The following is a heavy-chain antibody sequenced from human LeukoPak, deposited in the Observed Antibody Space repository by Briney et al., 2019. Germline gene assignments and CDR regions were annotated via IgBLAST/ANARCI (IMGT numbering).Heavy chain of an antibody. J-gene: IGHJ4*02. CDR2: ISWNSGSI. Sequence: GGSLRLSCAASEFTFDDYTMHWVRQAPGKGLEWVSGISWNSGSIGYADSVKGRFTISRDNAKNSLYLQMNSLRAEDMALYYCAKDSSSWLEYYFDYWGQGTLVTVSS. V-gene: IGHV3-9*03. CDR1: EFTFDDYT. CDR3: AKDSSSWLEYYFDY. D-gene: IGHD6-13*01.